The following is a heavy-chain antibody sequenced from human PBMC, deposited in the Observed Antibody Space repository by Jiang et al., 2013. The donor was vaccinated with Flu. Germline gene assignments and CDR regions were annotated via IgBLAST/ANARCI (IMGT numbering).Heavy chain of an antibody. J-gene: IGHJ4*02. CDR2: IYQNGHT. Sequence: GSGLVKPAQTLSLTCTVSGASIRNSDFYWSWIRQPPGKGLEWLGYIYQNGHTYYNPSLETRISISLGSSERQFSLKVRSVTAADTAIYYCAKSRAYDSTTPLDYWGQGILATVSS. V-gene: IGHV4-30-4*01. D-gene: IGHD3-3*01. CDR1: GASIRNSDFY. CDR3: AKSRAYDSTTPLDY.